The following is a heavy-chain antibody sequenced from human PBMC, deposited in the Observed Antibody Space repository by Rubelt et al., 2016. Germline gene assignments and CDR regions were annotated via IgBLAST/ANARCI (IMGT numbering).Heavy chain of an antibody. J-gene: IGHJ5*02. CDR3: AREVYCSSNSCYTSYNWFDP. D-gene: IGHD2-2*02. V-gene: IGHV1-18*01. Sequence: ASGYTFTSYGISWVRQAPGQGLEWMGWISAYNGNTNYAQKLQGRVTMTTDTSTSTAYMELRSLRSDDTAVYYCAREVYCSSNSCYTSYNWFDPWGQGTLVTVSS. CDR1: GYTFTSYG. CDR2: ISAYNGNT.